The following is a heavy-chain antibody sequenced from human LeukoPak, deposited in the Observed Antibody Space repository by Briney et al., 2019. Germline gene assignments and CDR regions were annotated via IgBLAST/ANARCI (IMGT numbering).Heavy chain of an antibody. CDR3: ARGRVPAAMGKGFGY. CDR2: IIPIFGTA. Sequence: SVKVSCKASGGTFSSYAISWVRQAPGQGLEWMGGIIPIFGTANYAQKFQGRVTITADESTSTAYMELSSLGSEDTAVYYCARGRVPAAMGKGFGYWGQGTLVTVSS. CDR1: GGTFSSYA. D-gene: IGHD2-2*01. J-gene: IGHJ4*02. V-gene: IGHV1-69*01.